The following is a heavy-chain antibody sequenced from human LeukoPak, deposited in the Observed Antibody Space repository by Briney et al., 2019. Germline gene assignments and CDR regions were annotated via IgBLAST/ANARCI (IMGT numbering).Heavy chain of an antibody. V-gene: IGHV4-34*01. CDR3: ARGYYDILTGYHTAKSEQFDY. CDR1: VGSFSGYY. CDR2: INHSGST. D-gene: IGHD3-9*01. J-gene: IGHJ4*02. Sequence: SETLSLPCAVYVGSFSGYYWSWIRQPPGKGLEWIGEINHSGSTNYNPSLKSRITISVDTSKNQFSLKLSSVTAAHTAVYYCARGYYDILTGYHTAKSEQFDYWGQGTLVTVSS.